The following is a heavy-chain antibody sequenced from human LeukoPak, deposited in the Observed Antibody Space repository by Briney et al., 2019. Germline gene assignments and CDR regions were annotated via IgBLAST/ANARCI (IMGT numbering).Heavy chain of an antibody. CDR2: IIPILGIA. CDR3: ARDSHVVVVAARSPGWFDP. J-gene: IGHJ5*02. Sequence: ASVKVSCKASGGTFSSYAISWVRQAPGQGLEWMGRIIPILGIANYAQKFQGRVTITADKSTSTAYMELSSLRSEDTAVYYCARDSHVVVVAARSPGWFDPWGQGTLVTVSS. V-gene: IGHV1-69*04. D-gene: IGHD2-15*01. CDR1: GGTFSSYA.